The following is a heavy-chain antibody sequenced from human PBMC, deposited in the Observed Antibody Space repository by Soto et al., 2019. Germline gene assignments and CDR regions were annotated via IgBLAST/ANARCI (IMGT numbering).Heavy chain of an antibody. CDR2: INHSGST. Sequence: SETLSLTCAVYGGSFSGDYWSWIRQPPGKGLEWIGEINHSGSTNYNPSLKSRVTISVDTSKNQFSLKLSSVTAADTAVYYCARLPRSYCSSTSCRGGYYYGMDVWGQGTTVTSP. J-gene: IGHJ6*02. D-gene: IGHD2-2*01. CDR1: GGSFSGDY. CDR3: ARLPRSYCSSTSCRGGYYYGMDV. V-gene: IGHV4-34*01.